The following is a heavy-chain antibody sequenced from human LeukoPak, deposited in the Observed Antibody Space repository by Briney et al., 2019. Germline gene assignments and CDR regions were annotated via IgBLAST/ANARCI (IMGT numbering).Heavy chain of an antibody. V-gene: IGHV4-34*01. CDR1: GGSFSGYY. CDR2: INHSGST. CDR3: ARGGGVWGSYRY. D-gene: IGHD3-16*02. J-gene: IGHJ4*02. Sequence: KPSETLSLTCAVYGGSFSGYYWSWIRQPPGKGLEWIGEINHSGSTNYNPSLKSRVTISVDTSKNQFSLKLSSVTAADTAVYYCARGGGVWGSYRYWGQGTLVTASS.